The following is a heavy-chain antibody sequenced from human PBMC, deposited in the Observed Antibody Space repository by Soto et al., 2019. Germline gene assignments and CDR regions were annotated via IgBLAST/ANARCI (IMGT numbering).Heavy chain of an antibody. CDR1: GFSFSADGVG. V-gene: IGHV2-5*02. J-gene: IGHJ3*01. CDR3: AHAFGGTSWPNDAFDV. Sequence: HITLKESGPTLVKPTQTLTLTCIFSGFSFSADGVGVGWIRQPPGKTLEWLALIYWDDDTRYRPSLKSRLTIPKDSTKNQVVLTMTTMDPLDTATYYCAHAFGGTSWPNDAFDVWGQGTVVTVSS. D-gene: IGHD3-16*01. CDR2: IYWDDDT.